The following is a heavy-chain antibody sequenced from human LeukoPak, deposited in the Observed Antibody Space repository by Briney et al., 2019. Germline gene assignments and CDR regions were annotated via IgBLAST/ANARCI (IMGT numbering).Heavy chain of an antibody. J-gene: IGHJ3*02. CDR3: AKLLGAAGDAFDI. Sequence: GRSLRLSCAASGFTFSSYGMHWVRQAPGKGLEWVAVISYDGSNKYYADSVKGRFTISRDNSKNTLYLQMNSLRAEDTAAYYCAKLLGAAGDAFDIWGQGTMVTVSS. CDR2: ISYDGSNK. D-gene: IGHD6-25*01. V-gene: IGHV3-30*18. CDR1: GFTFSSYG.